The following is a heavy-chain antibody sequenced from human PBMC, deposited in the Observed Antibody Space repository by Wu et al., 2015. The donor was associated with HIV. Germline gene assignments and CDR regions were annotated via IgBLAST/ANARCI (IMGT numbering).Heavy chain of an antibody. J-gene: IGHJ4*02. V-gene: IGHV1-69*13. D-gene: IGHD3-10*01. CDR3: ARDISDYYGSGSLLPLDY. CDR2: IIPIFGTA. CDR1: GDSFRNSG. Sequence: QVQLVQSGVEVKKPGSSVKVSCKTSGDSFRNSGFSWVRQAPGQGLEWMGRIIPIFGTANYAQNFQGRVTITADESTSTACMELSSLRSEDTAVYYCARDISDYYGSGSLLPLDYWGQGTLVTVSS.